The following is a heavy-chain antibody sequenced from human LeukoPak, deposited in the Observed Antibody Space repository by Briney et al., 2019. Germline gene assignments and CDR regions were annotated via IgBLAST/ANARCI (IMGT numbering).Heavy chain of an antibody. CDR1: GDSISSSSYN. D-gene: IGHD3-10*01. Sequence: SETLSLTCSVSGDSISSSSYNWGWIRQPPGKGLEWIGSISYSGSTKYNPSLKSRITISVDTSKDHFSLKLSSVTAADTAVYYCAADYYGSGSYYNGDAFDIWGQGTMVTVSS. CDR3: AADYYGSGSYYNGDAFDI. J-gene: IGHJ3*02. CDR2: ISYSGST. V-gene: IGHV4-39*02.